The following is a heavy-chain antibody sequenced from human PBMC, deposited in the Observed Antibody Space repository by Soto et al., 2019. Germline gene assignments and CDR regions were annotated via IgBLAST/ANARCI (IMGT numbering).Heavy chain of an antibody. Sequence: QVQLVESGGGVVQPGRSLRLSCAASGFTFSSFGMHWVRQAPDKGLQWVAVISYDGSDKYYADSVKGRFTISRDDSTNTLYLQMNSLRPEDAAVYYCAKTSGYDYVWGSSAPDPWGQGTLVTVSS. V-gene: IGHV3-30*18. J-gene: IGHJ5*02. CDR2: ISYDGSDK. D-gene: IGHD3-16*01. CDR3: AKTSGYDYVWGSSAPDP. CDR1: GFTFSSFG.